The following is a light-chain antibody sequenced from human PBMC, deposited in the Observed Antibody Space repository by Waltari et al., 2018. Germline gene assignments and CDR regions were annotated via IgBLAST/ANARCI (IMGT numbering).Light chain of an antibody. CDR3: QKSSSTPPWT. CDR2: AAS. V-gene: IGKV1-39*01. CDR1: QSISID. Sequence: DIQMTQSPSSLPASVGDGVTITCRASQSISIDLNWYQQKPGKAPKLLIYAASTLHSGVPSRFSGSGSGTEFTLTISSLQPEDFATYYCQKSSSTPPWTFGQGTKVEIK. J-gene: IGKJ1*01.